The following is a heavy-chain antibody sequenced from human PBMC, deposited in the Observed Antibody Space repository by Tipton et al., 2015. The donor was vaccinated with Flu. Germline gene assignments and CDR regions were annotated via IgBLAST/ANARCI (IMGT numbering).Heavy chain of an antibody. D-gene: IGHD5-12*01. CDR2: IRNDGSDK. Sequence: GSLRLSCAASGFSFSDYGMHWVRQAPGKGLEWVGFIRNDGSDKYYAGSVKGRFTISRDTSKNTVYMQVNSLRAEDTAVYFCARDASVVATPDYWGQGTLVTVSS. CDR1: GFSFSDYG. J-gene: IGHJ4*02. CDR3: ARDASVVATPDY. V-gene: IGHV3-30*02.